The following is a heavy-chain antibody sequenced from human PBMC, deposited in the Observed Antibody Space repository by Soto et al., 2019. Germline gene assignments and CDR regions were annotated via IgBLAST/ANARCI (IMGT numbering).Heavy chain of an antibody. Sequence: EVQLVESGGGLVQPGRSLRLSCTVSGFKAHQYAMHWVRQAPGKGLEWVSGIYRDGGGTGYADSVKGRFTVSRDNSKNTLYLQMNSLRAEDTAVYYCAKEDWNYKVGSGAFDIWGQGTMVTVSS. CDR2: IYRDGGGT. D-gene: IGHD1-7*01. CDR3: AKEDWNYKVGSGAFDI. J-gene: IGHJ3*02. CDR1: GFKAHQYA. V-gene: IGHV3-9*02.